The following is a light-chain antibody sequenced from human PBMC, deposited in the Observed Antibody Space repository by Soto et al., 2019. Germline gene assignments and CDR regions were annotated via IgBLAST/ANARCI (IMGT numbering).Light chain of an antibody. CDR2: DVT. Sequence: QSALTQPASVSGSPGQSITISCTGTSSDVGGYNYVSWYQQHPGKAPQLIIYDVTNRPSGVSNRFSGYKSGTTASLTVFRYQAEDEADYYCSSYTSSSTFVVFGGGTKLTVL. J-gene: IGLJ2*01. CDR1: SSDVGGYNY. CDR3: SSYTSSSTFVV. V-gene: IGLV2-14*03.